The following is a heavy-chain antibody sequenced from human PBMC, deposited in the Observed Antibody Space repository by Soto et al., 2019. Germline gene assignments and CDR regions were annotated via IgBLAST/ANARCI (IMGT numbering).Heavy chain of an antibody. J-gene: IGHJ6*03. CDR2: IKQDGSQK. CDR1: GFTFSSFP. CDR3: ARVSSAQISPYYYYYLDV. V-gene: IGHV3-7*01. Sequence: GGSLRLSCAASGFTFSSFPMTWVRQAPGKGLEWVANIKQDGSQKYYGDSVKGRFTISRDNAKSSLFLQMSSLSAEDTSVYFCARVSSAQISPYYYYYLDVWGKGTTVTVSS.